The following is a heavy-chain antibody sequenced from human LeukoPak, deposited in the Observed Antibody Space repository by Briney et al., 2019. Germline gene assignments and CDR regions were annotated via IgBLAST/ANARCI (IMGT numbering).Heavy chain of an antibody. D-gene: IGHD2-2*01. Sequence: KTSETLSLTCAVYGGSFSGHYWTWIRQPPGKGLEWIGEGTHSGSPNYNPSLKSRVTIPLDTSKNQFSLKLTSVTAADTAVYYCAGGRTGAAALDFWGPGTLVTVSS. V-gene: IGHV4-34*01. CDR1: GGSFSGHY. CDR2: GTHSGSP. J-gene: IGHJ4*02. CDR3: AGGRTGAAALDF.